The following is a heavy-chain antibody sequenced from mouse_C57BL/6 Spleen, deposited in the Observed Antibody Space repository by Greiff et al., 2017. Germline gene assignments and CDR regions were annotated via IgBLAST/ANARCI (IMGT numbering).Heavy chain of an antibody. Sequence: EVQLVESEGGLVQPGSSMKLSCTASGFTFSDYYMAWVRQVPEKGLEWVANINYDGSSTYYLDSLKSRFIISRDNAKNILYLQMSSLKSEDTATYYCARETPFITTVVDYWYFDVWGTGTTVTVSS. CDR2: INYDGSST. V-gene: IGHV5-16*01. D-gene: IGHD1-1*01. CDR3: ARETPFITTVVDYWYFDV. J-gene: IGHJ1*03. CDR1: GFTFSDYY.